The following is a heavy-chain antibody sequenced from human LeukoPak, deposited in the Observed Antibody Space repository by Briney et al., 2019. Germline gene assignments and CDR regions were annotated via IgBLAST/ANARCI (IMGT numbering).Heavy chain of an antibody. V-gene: IGHV3-33*01. Sequence: PGGSLRLSCAASGFTFSSYGMHWVRQAPGKGLEWVAVIWYDGSNKYYADSVKGRFTISRDNSKNTLYLQMNSLRAEDTAVYYCARGYGYYYGMDVWGQGTTVTVS. D-gene: IGHD3-16*01. CDR2: IWYDGSNK. CDR3: ARGYGYYYGMDV. CDR1: GFTFSSYG. J-gene: IGHJ6*02.